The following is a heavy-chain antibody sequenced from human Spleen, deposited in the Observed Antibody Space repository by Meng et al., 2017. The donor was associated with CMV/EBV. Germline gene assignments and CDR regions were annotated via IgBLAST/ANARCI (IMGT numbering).Heavy chain of an antibody. CDR2: ISYDGTDK. CDR1: GFTFSSYF. J-gene: IGHJ4*02. D-gene: IGHD3-10*01. V-gene: IGHV3-30-3*01. CDR3: ARGGVRKGGVDY. Sequence: LSLTCAASGFTFSSYFMHWVRQAPGKGLGWVALISYDGTDKYYEDSVKGRFTISRDNSKNTLYLQMNSLRVEDTAVYYCARGGVRKGGVDYWGQGTLVTVSS.